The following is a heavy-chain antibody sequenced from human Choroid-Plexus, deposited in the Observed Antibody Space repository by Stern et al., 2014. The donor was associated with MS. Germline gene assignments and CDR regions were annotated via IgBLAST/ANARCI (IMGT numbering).Heavy chain of an antibody. CDR2: INPNTGGP. CDR3: AREQRGITIFGVVTDYYYLGMDV. Sequence: DQLVESGAEVKKPGASVKVSCKTSGYIFTGYYIHWVRQAPGQGLEWMAWINPNTGGPKYAQKFQGRVTMSRDTSISTAYVELSSLTSDDTAVYYCAREQRGITIFGVVTDYYYLGMDVWGQGTTVTVSS. D-gene: IGHD3-3*01. J-gene: IGHJ6*02. CDR1: GYIFTGYY. V-gene: IGHV1-2*02.